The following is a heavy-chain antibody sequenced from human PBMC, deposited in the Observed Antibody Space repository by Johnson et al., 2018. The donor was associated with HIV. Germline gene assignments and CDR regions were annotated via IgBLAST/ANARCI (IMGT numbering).Heavy chain of an antibody. CDR1: GFTFSSYD. D-gene: IGHD2-15*01. CDR3: ARAVCRGGRCYSHDAFDI. V-gene: IGHV3-13*01. CDR2: IGTAGDT. J-gene: IGHJ3*02. Sequence: VQLVESGGGLVQPGGSLRLSCAASGFTFSSYDMHWVRQATGKGLEWVSAIGTAGDTYYPGSVKGRFTVSREDAKNSLYLQMNSLRAGDTALYYCARAVCRGGRCYSHDAFDIWGQGTTVTVSS.